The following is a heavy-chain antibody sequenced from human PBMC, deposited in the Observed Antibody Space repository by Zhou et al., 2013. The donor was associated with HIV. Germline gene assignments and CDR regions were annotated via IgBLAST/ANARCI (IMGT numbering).Heavy chain of an antibody. CDR2: IVPIFATP. Sequence: QVQLVQSGAEVRKPGSSVQVSCKTSRGTFDNFGVSWVRQAPGQGLEWIGGIVPIFATPNYAQKFEGRVTITADESTSTVYMELKRLSSDDTAVYYCARDRDVVPIVAATSWFDSWGRGTLVTVSS. J-gene: IGHJ5*01. CDR1: RGTFDNFG. D-gene: IGHD2-15*01. V-gene: IGHV1-69*12. CDR3: ARDRDVVPIVAATSWFDS.